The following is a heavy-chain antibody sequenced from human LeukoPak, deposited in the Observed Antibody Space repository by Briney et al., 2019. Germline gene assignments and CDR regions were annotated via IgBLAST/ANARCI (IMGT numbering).Heavy chain of an antibody. CDR1: GGTFSSYA. CDR3: ARGGGTHWGSTRALDC. J-gene: IGHJ4*02. D-gene: IGHD2-2*01. V-gene: IGHV1-69*01. Sequence: ASVKVSCKASGGTFSSYAISWVQQAPGQGLEWMGGIIPIFGTANYAQKFQGRVTITADESTSTAYMELSSLRSEDTAVYYCARGGGTHWGSTRALDCWGQGTLVTVSS. CDR2: IIPIFGTA.